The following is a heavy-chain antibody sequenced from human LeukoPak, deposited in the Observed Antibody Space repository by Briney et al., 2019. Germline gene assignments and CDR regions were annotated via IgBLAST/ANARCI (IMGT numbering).Heavy chain of an antibody. CDR1: GFTYDDYA. CDR3: AKEVRRAYSYGPRYDYYYGMDV. J-gene: IGHJ6*02. CDR2: ISGDGGST. D-gene: IGHD5-18*01. Sequence: GRSLRLSCAASGFTYDDYAMHWVRQAPGKRLEWVSLISGDGGSTYYADSVKGRFTISRDNSKNSLYLQMNSLRTEDTALYYCAKEVRRAYSYGPRYDYYYGMDVWGQGTTVTVSS. V-gene: IGHV3-43*02.